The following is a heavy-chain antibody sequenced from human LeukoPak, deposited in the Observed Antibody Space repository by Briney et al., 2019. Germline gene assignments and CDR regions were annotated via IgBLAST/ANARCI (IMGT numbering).Heavy chain of an antibody. CDR1: GGTFSSYA. V-gene: IGHV1-69*13. Sequence: ASVKVSCKASGGTFSSYAISWVQQAPGQGLEWMGGIIPIFGTANYAQKFQGRVTITADESTSTAYMELSSLRSEDTAVYYCAESSGYYYDYWGQGTLVTVSS. D-gene: IGHD3-22*01. CDR3: AESSGYYYDY. J-gene: IGHJ4*02. CDR2: IIPIFGTA.